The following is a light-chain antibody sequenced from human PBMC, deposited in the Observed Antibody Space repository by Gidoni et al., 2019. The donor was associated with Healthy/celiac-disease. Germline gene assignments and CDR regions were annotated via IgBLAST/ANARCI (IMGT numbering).Light chain of an antibody. Sequence: EIVLTQSPGTLSFSPGERATLSCRASQSVSSSYLAWYQQKPGQAPRLRIYGASSRATGIPDRFSGSGSGTDFTLTISRLEPEDFAVYYCQQYGSSPWTFGQGTKVEIK. CDR2: GAS. V-gene: IGKV3-20*01. J-gene: IGKJ1*01. CDR3: QQYGSSPWT. CDR1: QSVSSSY.